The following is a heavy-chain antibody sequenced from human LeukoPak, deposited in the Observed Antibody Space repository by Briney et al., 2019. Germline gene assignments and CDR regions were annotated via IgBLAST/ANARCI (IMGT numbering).Heavy chain of an antibody. CDR2: IYPGDSDT. J-gene: IGHJ5*02. D-gene: IGHD2-15*01. CDR3: ARHRVGYCSGGSCYPSWFDP. Sequence: GESLKISCKGSGYSFTSYWIGWVRQMPGKGLDWMGIIYPGDSDTRYSPSFQGQVTISADKSISTAYLQWSSLKASDTAMYYCARHRVGYCSGGSCYPSWFDPWGQGTLVTVSS. CDR1: GYSFTSYW. V-gene: IGHV5-51*01.